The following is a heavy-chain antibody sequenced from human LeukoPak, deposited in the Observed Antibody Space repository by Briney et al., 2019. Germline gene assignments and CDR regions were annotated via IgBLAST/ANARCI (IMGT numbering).Heavy chain of an antibody. CDR3: ARGVDTAMVKGRWFDP. CDR2: IYHSGST. J-gene: IGHJ5*02. V-gene: IGHV4-30-2*01. CDR1: GGSISSGGYS. Sequence: PSETLSLTCAVSGGSISSGGYSWSWIRQPPGKGLEWIGYIYHSGSTYYNPSLKSRVTISVDRSKNQFSLKLSSVTAADTAVYYCARGVDTAMVKGRWFDPWGQGTLVTVSS. D-gene: IGHD5-18*01.